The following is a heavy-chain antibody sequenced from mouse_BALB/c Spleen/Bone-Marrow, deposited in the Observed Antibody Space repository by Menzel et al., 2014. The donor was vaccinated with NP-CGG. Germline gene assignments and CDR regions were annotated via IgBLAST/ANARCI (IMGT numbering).Heavy chain of an antibody. Sequence: VQLQQSGPDLVKPSQSLSLTCTVTGYSITSGYSCHWIRQFPGNKLEWMGYINYSGSTNYNPSLKSRISITRDTSKNQFFLQLKSVTTEDTATYYCARRGSIMTYYFDYWGQGTTLTVAS. CDR3: ARRGSIMTYYFDY. D-gene: IGHD2-4*01. V-gene: IGHV3-1*02. J-gene: IGHJ2*01. CDR1: GYSITSGYS. CDR2: INYSGST.